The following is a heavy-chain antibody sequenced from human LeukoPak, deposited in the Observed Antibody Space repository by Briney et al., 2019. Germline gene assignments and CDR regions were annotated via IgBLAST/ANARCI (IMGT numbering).Heavy chain of an antibody. CDR1: GGTFSSYA. CDR2: IIPIFGTA. D-gene: IGHD3-3*01. Sequence: SVKVSCKASGGTFSSYAISWVRQAPGQGLEWMGGIIPIFGTANYAQKFQGRVTITTDESTSTAYMELSSLRSEDTAVYYCAREGSVYFWGGYYEYYFDYWGQGTLVTVFS. J-gene: IGHJ4*02. CDR3: AREGSVYFWGGYYEYYFDY. V-gene: IGHV1-69*05.